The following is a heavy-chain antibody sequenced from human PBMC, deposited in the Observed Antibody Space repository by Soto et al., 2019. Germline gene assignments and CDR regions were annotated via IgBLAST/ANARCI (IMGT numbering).Heavy chain of an antibody. CDR3: ARGLRH. J-gene: IGHJ4*01. CDR1: CGSISSGVYY. V-gene: IGHV4-31*03. Sequence: QVQLQESGPGLVKPSQTLALTCTVSCGSISSGVYYWSWIRQHPVTGLEWIGYISYSGSTYYNPSLKRRVTISVDTSMNQFSLILNSVTDADTAVYYCARGLRHWGQGTLVTVSS. CDR2: ISYSGST.